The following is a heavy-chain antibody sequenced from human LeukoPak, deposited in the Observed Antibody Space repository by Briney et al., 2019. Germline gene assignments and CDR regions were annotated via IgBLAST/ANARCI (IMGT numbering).Heavy chain of an antibody. CDR3: ASEEVTQFHY. CDR1: GCTFSSYA. V-gene: IGHV1-69*05. CDR2: INPIFGTA. Sequence: ASVKVSCKASGCTFSSYAIRWVRQAPGQGLEWMGGINPIFGTANYAQKFQGRVPITTDESTSTAYMELSSLRSEDTAVYYCASEEVTQFHYWGQGTLVTVSS. D-gene: IGHD4-23*01. J-gene: IGHJ4*02.